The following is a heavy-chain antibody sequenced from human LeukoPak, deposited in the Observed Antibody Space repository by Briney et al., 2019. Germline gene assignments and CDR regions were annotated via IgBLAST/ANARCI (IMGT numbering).Heavy chain of an antibody. CDR3: AKDLRYSSSWYGSWFDP. Sequence: GGSLRLSCAASGFTFSSYGMHWARQAPGKGLEWVAVIWYDGSNKYYADSVKGRFTISRDNSKNTPYLQMNSLRAEDTAVYYCAKDLRYSSSWYGSWFDPWGQGTLVTVSS. V-gene: IGHV3-33*06. CDR2: IWYDGSNK. CDR1: GFTFSSYG. D-gene: IGHD6-13*01. J-gene: IGHJ5*02.